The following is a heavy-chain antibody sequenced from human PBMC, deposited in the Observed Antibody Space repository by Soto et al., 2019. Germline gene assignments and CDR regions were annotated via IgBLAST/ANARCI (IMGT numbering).Heavy chain of an antibody. D-gene: IGHD3-16*01. Sequence: EVQLVESGGGVSRPGGSLRLSCAASGFTFEDHAMSWVRQAPGKGLEWVSGINWNGGSTVYAASVKGRFTISRDNAKNSLFLEVKSVRAGDTALYFCARVALLAAHVEDWGQGTLVTVSS. V-gene: IGHV3-20*04. J-gene: IGHJ1*01. CDR1: GFTFEDHA. CDR2: INWNGGST. CDR3: ARVALLAAHVED.